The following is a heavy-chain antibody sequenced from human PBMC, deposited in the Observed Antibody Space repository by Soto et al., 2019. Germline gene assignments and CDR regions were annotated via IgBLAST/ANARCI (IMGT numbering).Heavy chain of an antibody. V-gene: IGHV4-59*01. J-gene: IGHJ4*01. CDR1: GGSITSYY. D-gene: IGHD5-12*01. CDR2: LYYGATT. CDR3: TGGYNLAY. Sequence: QVQLQESGPGLVKPSETLSLTCNVSGGSITSYYWSWIRQSPGKGLEWIGYLYYGATTNYNPALTSRVTMSGARSKNPSALKLTSVTAADTAVYSCTGGYNLAYWGQGTLVTVSS.